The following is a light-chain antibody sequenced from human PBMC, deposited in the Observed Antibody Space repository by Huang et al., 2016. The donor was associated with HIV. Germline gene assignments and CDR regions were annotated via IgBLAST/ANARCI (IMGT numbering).Light chain of an antibody. J-gene: IGKJ5*01. Sequence: EIVLTQSPATLSLSPGERATLSCRASQRVSSYLAWYQKKPGQAPRLLIYDASNRATGIPARFSGSGSGTDFTLTISSLEPEDFAVYYCQQRSNWRTFGQGTRLEIK. CDR2: DAS. CDR3: QQRSNWRT. CDR1: QRVSSY. V-gene: IGKV3-11*01.